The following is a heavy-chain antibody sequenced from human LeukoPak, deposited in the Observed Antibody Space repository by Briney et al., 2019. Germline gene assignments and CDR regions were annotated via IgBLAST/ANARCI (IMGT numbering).Heavy chain of an antibody. J-gene: IGHJ3*02. V-gene: IGHV3-23*01. CDR1: GFMFASVG. Sequence: PGGSLRLSCVASGFMFASVGMNWVRKAPGKGLEWVSAISGSGASTYYADSVKGRFTISRDNSKNTLYLQMNSLRAEDTAVYYCAMTYGDYVRNAFDIWGQGTMVTVSS. CDR2: ISGSGAST. CDR3: AMTYGDYVRNAFDI. D-gene: IGHD4-17*01.